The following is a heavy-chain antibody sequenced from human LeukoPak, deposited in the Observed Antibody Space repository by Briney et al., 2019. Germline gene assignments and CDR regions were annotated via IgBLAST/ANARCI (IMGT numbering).Heavy chain of an antibody. D-gene: IGHD4-17*01. CDR1: GFTFSNAW. J-gene: IGHJ4*02. CDR3: AKGGTVTRLGYFDY. Sequence: PGGSLRLSCAASGFTFSNAWMSWVRQAPGKGLEWVSGISASGGGTYYADSVKGRFTISRDNSKNTLYLQMNSLRAEDTAGYFCAKGGTVTRLGYFDYWGQGALVTVSS. V-gene: IGHV3-23*01. CDR2: ISASGGGT.